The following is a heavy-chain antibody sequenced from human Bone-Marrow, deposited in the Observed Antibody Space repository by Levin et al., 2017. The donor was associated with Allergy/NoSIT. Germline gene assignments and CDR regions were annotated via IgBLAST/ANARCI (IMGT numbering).Heavy chain of an antibody. D-gene: IGHD3-16*01. J-gene: IGHJ4*02. V-gene: IGHV5-51*01. CDR2: IYPGDSDT. CDR3: ARCPDGGGDFDF. CDR1: GYSFSTYW. Sequence: GESLKISCQTSGYSFSTYWVAWVRQMPGEGLEWVGMIYPGDSDTRYGPSFRGQVTISVDKSTGTAYLDWSHLRASDTAIYYCARCPDGGGDFDFWGQGTLVTVSS.